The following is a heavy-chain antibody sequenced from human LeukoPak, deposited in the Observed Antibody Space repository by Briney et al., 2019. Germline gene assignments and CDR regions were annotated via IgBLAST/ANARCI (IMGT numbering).Heavy chain of an antibody. V-gene: IGHV3-30*02. Sequence: TGGSLRLSCAASGFTFSSYGMHWVRQAPGKGLEWVSFIRFDGHDKFYAETVKGRFTISKDTSRNTLYLQMNSLRPEDTAVYYCAKDLMRDRWFGESWGQGTLVTVSS. CDR3: AKDLMRDRWFGES. J-gene: IGHJ5*02. CDR2: IRFDGHDK. D-gene: IGHD3-10*01. CDR1: GFTFSSYG.